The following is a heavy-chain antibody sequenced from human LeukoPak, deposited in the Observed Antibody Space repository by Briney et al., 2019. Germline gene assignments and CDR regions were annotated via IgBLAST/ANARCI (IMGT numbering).Heavy chain of an antibody. D-gene: IGHD6-13*01. CDR1: GFTFSSYS. Sequence: GGSLRLSCAASGFTFSSYSMNWVRQAPGKGLEWVSSISSSSSYIYYADSVKGRFTISRDNAKNSLYLQMNSLRAEDTAVYYCARPLGAAAGTGYWGQGTLVTVSP. CDR3: ARPLGAAAGTGY. V-gene: IGHV3-21*01. CDR2: ISSSSSYI. J-gene: IGHJ4*02.